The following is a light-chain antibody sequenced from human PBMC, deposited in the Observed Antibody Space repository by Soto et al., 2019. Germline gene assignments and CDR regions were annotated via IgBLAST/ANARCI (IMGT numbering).Light chain of an antibody. J-gene: IGLJ3*02. CDR3: ATWDVSLNGWV. CDR2: KND. CDR1: SSNIGKNF. V-gene: IGLV1-47*01. Sequence: QSVLTQPPSASGTPGQRVTISCSGSSSNIGKNFGYWYQHLPGTAPKLLIFKNDQRPSGVPDRFSGSKSGTSASLAISGVRSEDEADYYCATWDVSLNGWVFGGGTKLTVL.